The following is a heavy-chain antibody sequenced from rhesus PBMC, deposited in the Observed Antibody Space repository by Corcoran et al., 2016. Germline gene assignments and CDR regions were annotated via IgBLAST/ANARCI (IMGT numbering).Heavy chain of an antibody. CDR3: TRVFPIYEDDYGYYPSPIFDY. V-gene: IGHV3-30*02. CDR1: GFTFSNSW. J-gene: IGHJ4*01. D-gene: IGHD3-9*01. Sequence: EVQLVESGAGLVQPGGSLRLSCAASGFTFSNSWMSWVRQASGKGLAWVASIKRKAVGETVGYPESVKASLTISRDDSKNTLYLQSNSLKTEDTAVYYCTRVFPIYEDDYGYYPSPIFDYWGQGVLVTVSS. CDR2: IKRKAVGETV.